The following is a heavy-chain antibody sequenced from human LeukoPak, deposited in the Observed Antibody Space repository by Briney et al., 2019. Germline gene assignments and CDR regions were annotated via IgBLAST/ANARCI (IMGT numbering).Heavy chain of an antibody. Sequence: GGSLRLSCAASGFTVSRNYMSWVRQAPGKGLEWVSVIYSGGSTYYADSVKGRFTISRDNSKNTLYLQMNSLRAEDTAVYYCARGVPAAIYYFDYWGQGTLVTVSS. D-gene: IGHD2-2*01. CDR3: ARGVPAAIYYFDY. CDR2: IYSGGST. CDR1: GFTVSRNY. J-gene: IGHJ4*02. V-gene: IGHV3-66*01.